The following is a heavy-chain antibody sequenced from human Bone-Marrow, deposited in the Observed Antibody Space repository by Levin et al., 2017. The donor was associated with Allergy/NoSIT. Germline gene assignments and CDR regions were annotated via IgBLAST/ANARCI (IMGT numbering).Heavy chain of an antibody. V-gene: IGHV3-23*01. CDR3: ARKVAKYYMDG. CDR1: GFAFSSYV. D-gene: IGHD5-12*01. J-gene: IGHJ6*03. CDR2: VTGSGSTT. Sequence: GGSLRLSCAASGFAFSSYVMRWVRQAPGKGLEWVSAVTGSGSTTYYADSVKGRFTISRDNSKNTLFLQMNSLRAEDTAVYYCARKVAKYYMDGWGKGTTVTVSS.